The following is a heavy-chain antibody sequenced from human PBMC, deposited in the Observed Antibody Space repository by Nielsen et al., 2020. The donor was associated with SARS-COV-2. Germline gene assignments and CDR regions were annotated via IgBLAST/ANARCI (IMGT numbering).Heavy chain of an antibody. CDR3: AKYFYGSGSLFDY. J-gene: IGHJ4*02. D-gene: IGHD3-10*01. CDR2: IWYDGTNE. Sequence: GESLKISCVASGFSFNRYAMHWVRQAPGKGLEWVAVIWYDGTNEGYADSVKGRFTISRDNSKDTLFLQMNSLRLEDTAVYYCAKYFYGSGSLFDYWGQGTLVSVSS. CDR1: GFSFNRYA. V-gene: IGHV3-33*06.